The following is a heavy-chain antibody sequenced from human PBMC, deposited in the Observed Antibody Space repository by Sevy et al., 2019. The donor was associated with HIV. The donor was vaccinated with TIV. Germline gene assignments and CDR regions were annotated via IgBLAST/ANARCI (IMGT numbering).Heavy chain of an antibody. CDR2: INGRGGRT. V-gene: IGHV3-23*01. J-gene: IGHJ4*01. Sequence: GGSLRLSCAASGFASGFTFSSFAMSWVRQLPGKGLEWVSTINGRGGRTYYADSVKARFTLSSDNSNNALFLQMDSLTPEDTALSYCARPTPRIAPSSAAFFDSWGQGTLVTVSS. CDR1: GFTFSSFA. CDR3: ARPTPRIAPSSAAFFDS. D-gene: IGHD6-13*01.